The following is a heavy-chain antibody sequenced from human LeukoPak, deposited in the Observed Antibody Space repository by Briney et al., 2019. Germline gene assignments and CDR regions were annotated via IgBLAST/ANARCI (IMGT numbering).Heavy chain of an antibody. CDR1: GYTFTSYG. V-gene: IGHV1-18*01. CDR3: ARPGIAAAGTDNWFDP. D-gene: IGHD6-13*01. CDR2: ISAYNGNT. J-gene: IGHJ5*02. Sequence: ASVKVSFKASGYTFTSYGISWVRQAPGQGLEWMGWISAYNGNTNYAQKLQGRVTMTTDTSTSTAYMELRSLRSDDTAVYYCARPGIAAAGTDNWFDPWGQGTLVTVSS.